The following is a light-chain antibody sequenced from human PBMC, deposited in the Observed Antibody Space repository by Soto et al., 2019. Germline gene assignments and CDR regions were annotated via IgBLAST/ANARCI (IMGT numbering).Light chain of an antibody. J-gene: IGLJ1*01. CDR3: CSYVSSKTYL. Sequence: QSVRTQPASVSGSPGQSITISCTGTRLDVGGYNYVSWYQQQPGKAPKLIIYEVTNRPSGVSDRFSGSKSDNTASLTISGLQTQEETDYYCCSYVSSKTYLFGTGTKVTVL. V-gene: IGLV2-14*03. CDR2: EVT. CDR1: RLDVGGYNY.